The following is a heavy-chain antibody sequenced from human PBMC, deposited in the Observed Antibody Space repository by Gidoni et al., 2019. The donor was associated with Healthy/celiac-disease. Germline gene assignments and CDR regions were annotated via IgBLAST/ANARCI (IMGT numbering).Heavy chain of an antibody. V-gene: IGHV3-20*04. D-gene: IGHD2-15*01. CDR1: GFTFDDYG. Sequence: EVQLVESGGGVVRPGGSLSLSCAASGFTFDDYGMSWVRHAPGNGLEWVSGINWNGGRTGYADSVKGRFTISRDNAKNSLYLQMNSLRAEDTALYYCAREGCSGGSCWGPTEDFDYWGQGTLVTVSS. J-gene: IGHJ4*02. CDR2: INWNGGRT. CDR3: AREGCSGGSCWGPTEDFDY.